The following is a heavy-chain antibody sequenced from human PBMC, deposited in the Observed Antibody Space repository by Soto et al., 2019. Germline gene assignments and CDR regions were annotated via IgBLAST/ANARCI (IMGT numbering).Heavy chain of an antibody. J-gene: IGHJ6*02. Sequence: QAQLEQSGGEVKKPGSSVKVSCKASRVAFSKFFVIWVGQALGLGLEWVGGIIPIFGTANYAQKFQGRVTITADESTSTSYMEVNNLRSEDTAVYYCAKVRYSSPMGYYYGMDVWGQGTTVTVSS. V-gene: IGHV1-69*01. CDR3: AKVRYSSPMGYYYGMDV. D-gene: IGHD6-19*01. CDR2: IIPIFGTA. CDR1: RVAFSKFF.